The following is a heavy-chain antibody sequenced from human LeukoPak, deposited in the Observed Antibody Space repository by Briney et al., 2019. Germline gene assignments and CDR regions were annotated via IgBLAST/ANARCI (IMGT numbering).Heavy chain of an antibody. J-gene: IGHJ4*02. CDR1: GGSFSGYY. CDR2: INHSGST. D-gene: IGHD6-19*01. CDR3: ARDLGQWLVQPHFDY. V-gene: IGHV4-34*01. Sequence: PSETLSLTCAVYGGSFSGYYWSWIRQPPGKGLEWIGEINHSGSTNYNPSLKSRVTMSVDTSKNQFSLKLSSVTAADTAVYYCARDLGQWLVQPHFDYWGQGTLVTVSS.